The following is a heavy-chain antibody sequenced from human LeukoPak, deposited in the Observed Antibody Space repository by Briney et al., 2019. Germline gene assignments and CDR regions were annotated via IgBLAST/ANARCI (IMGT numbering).Heavy chain of an antibody. CDR3: ARGRDGYNYGDYYYYMDV. CDR2: MNPNSGNT. CDR1: GYTFTSYD. D-gene: IGHD5-24*01. V-gene: IGHV1-8*03. Sequence: ASVKVSCKASGYTFTSYDINWVRQATGQGLEWMGWMNPNSGNTGYAQKFQGRVTITRNTSISTAYMELSSLRSEDTAVYYCARGRDGYNYGDYYYYMDVWGKGTTVTVSS. J-gene: IGHJ6*03.